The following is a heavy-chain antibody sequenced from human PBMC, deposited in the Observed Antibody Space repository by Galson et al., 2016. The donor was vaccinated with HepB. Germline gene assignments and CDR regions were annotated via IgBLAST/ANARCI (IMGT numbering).Heavy chain of an antibody. J-gene: IGHJ6*02. V-gene: IGHV4-38-2*02. CDR2: IYHSGIA. Sequence: GWIRQPPGKGLEWIGSIYHSGIAYYNPSLKSRATVSVHTSKNQFSLKLISVTAAEQAIYYCARGGVTMVTPAPFQFYGMDVWGQGTTVTVSS. D-gene: IGHD4/OR15-4a*01. CDR3: ARGGVTMVTPAPFQFYGMDV.